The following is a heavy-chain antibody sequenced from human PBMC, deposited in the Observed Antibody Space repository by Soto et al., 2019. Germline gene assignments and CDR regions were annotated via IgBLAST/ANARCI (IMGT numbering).Heavy chain of an antibody. J-gene: IGHJ4*02. V-gene: IGHV1-3*01. CDR1: GYSFTSFP. CDR2: INAANGYT. CDR3: ARGGGLVD. Sequence: QVQLVQSGAEVKKPGASVKVSCKASGYSFTSFPIHWVRQAPGQGLECMGWINAANGYTRYSQKFQGRVTITRDTSATTAYMDLSSLTSEDTAVYYCARGGGLVDWGQGTLITVSS. D-gene: IGHD6-19*01.